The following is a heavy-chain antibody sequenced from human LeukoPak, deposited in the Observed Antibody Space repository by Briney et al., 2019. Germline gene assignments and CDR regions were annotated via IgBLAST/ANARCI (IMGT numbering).Heavy chain of an antibody. Sequence: HPGGSLRLSCAASGFTFSSYAMSWVRQAPGKGLEWVAVISYDGSNKYYADSVKSQFTISRDNSKNTLYLQMNSLRAEDTAVYYCAKGLSSPFDYWGQGTLVTVSS. V-gene: IGHV3-30*18. J-gene: IGHJ4*02. CDR2: ISYDGSNK. CDR3: AKGLSSPFDY. CDR1: GFTFSSYA. D-gene: IGHD6-13*01.